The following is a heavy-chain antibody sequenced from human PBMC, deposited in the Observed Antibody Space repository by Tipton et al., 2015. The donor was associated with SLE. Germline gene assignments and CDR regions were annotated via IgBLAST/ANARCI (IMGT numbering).Heavy chain of an antibody. CDR2: ISYNSRSI. J-gene: IGHJ6*02. V-gene: IGHV3-9*01. CDR3: TKDATAVTGYMDV. CDR1: GFRFEDYA. D-gene: IGHD4-11*01. Sequence: LSLTCTTSGFRFEDYAMHWVRQAPGKGLQWVSGISYNSRSIGYADSVKGRFSISRDNAKRSVYLQLNSLRTEDTALYFCTKDATAVTGYMDVWGQGTTVTVSS.